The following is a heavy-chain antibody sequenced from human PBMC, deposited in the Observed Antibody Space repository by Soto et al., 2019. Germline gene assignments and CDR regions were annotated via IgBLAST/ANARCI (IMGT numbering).Heavy chain of an antibody. Sequence: QVQLQESGPGLVKPSQTLSLTCSVSGDSISTIDYYWTWIRQHPGKGLEWIGNIYFRGNTYYSPSLESRLTISLDTSKNQFSLKLTSVTAADTAVYYCAREGGSYDSGGYLIRGAFDIWGQGTVVTVSS. CDR1: GDSISTIDYY. CDR3: AREGGSYDSGGYLIRGAFDI. J-gene: IGHJ3*02. CDR2: IYFRGNT. D-gene: IGHD3-22*01. V-gene: IGHV4-31*03.